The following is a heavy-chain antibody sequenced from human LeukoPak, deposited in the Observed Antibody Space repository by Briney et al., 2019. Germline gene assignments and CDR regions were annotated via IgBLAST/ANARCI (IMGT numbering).Heavy chain of an antibody. Sequence: ASVKVSCKASGYTFTDYYLHWVRQAPGQGFEWMGGIIPIFGTANYAQKFQGRVTITADESTSTAYMELSSLRSEDTAVYYCARAQGYFDYWGQGTLVTVSS. CDR2: IIPIFGTA. CDR3: ARAQGYFDY. CDR1: GYTFTDYY. J-gene: IGHJ4*02. V-gene: IGHV1-69*13.